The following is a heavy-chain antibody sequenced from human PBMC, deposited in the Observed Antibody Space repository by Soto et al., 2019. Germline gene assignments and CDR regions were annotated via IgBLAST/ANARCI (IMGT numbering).Heavy chain of an antibody. J-gene: IGHJ5*02. CDR2: MNPGSGDT. CDR1: GYSFTNND. D-gene: IGHD3-16*01. CDR3: ARMATFGSLNWFDP. Sequence: GASVKVSCKASGYSFTNNDVTWVRQATGQGLEWMGWMNPGSGDTGCAQKFQGRVTMTRDISIATAYMELSSLRSDDTAIYYCARMATFGSLNWFDPWGQGTLVPVSS. V-gene: IGHV1-8*01.